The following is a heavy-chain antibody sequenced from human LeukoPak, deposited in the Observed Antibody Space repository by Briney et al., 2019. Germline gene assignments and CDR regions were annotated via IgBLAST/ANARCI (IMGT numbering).Heavy chain of an antibody. Sequence: GGSLRLSCAASGFTFSSYAMHWVRQAPGKGLEWVAVISYDGSNKYYADSVKGRFTISRDDSKNMLYVQMNSLRAEDTAVYYCAKGWRLLDYWGQGTLVIVSS. V-gene: IGHV3-30-3*01. CDR2: ISYDGSNK. CDR1: GFTFSSYA. D-gene: IGHD2/OR15-2a*01. J-gene: IGHJ4*02. CDR3: AKGWRLLDY.